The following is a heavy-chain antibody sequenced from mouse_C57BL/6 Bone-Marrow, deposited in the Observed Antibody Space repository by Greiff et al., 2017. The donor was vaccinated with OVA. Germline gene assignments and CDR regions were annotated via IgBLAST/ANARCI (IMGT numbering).Heavy chain of an antibody. CDR1: GYAFSSSW. D-gene: IGHD1-1*01. V-gene: IGHV1-82*01. CDR2: IYPGDGDT. J-gene: IGHJ1*03. Sequence: QVQLKESGPELVKPGASVKISCKASGYAFSSSWMNWVKQRPGKGLEWIGRIYPGDGDTNYNGKFKGKATLTADKSSSTAYMQLSSLTSEDSAVYFCARGYYGSSPHWYFDVWGTGTTVTVSS. CDR3: ARGYYGSSPHWYFDV.